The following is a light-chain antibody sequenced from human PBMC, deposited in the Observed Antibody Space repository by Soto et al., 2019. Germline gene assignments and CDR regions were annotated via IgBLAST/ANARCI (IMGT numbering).Light chain of an antibody. V-gene: IGLV2-14*01. CDR1: SSDVGGYNY. CDR3: SSYTSSSTVV. J-gene: IGLJ2*01. Sequence: QSALTQPASVSGSPGQSITISCTGTSSDVGGYNYVSWYQQHPGKAPKLMIYDVSNRPSGVSNRFSGSKSGNTASLTISGLQAEHEGEYYCSSYTSSSTVVFGVGTTVTVL. CDR2: DVS.